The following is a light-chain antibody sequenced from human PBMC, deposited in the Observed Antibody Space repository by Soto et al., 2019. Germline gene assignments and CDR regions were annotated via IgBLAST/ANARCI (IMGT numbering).Light chain of an antibody. CDR2: EAS. V-gene: IGLV2-23*01. J-gene: IGLJ3*02. CDR1: SSDLGNHNL. CDR3: CSYAGRSTWV. Sequence: QSALTQPASVSGSPGQSITISCTGTSSDLGNHNLVSWYQQYPGKAPTLMIYEASQRPSGISHRFSGSKSGNTASLTISGLQTEDDANYYCCSYAGRSTWVFGGGTKLTVL.